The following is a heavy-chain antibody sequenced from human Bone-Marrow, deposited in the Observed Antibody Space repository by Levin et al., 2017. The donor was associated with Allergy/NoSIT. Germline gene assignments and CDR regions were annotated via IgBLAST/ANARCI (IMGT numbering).Heavy chain of an antibody. CDR2: ISNTGGST. V-gene: IGHV3-23*01. CDR1: GFTFTNYG. CDR3: AKNWGEPDY. D-gene: IGHD3-16*01. Sequence: SGGSLRLSCVASGFTFTNYGMSWVRQAPGKGLEWVSAISNTGGSTYYADSVKGRFTVSRDNFKNTVYLQMTGLRAEDTAVYYCAKNWGEPDYWGQGTLVTVSS. J-gene: IGHJ4*02.